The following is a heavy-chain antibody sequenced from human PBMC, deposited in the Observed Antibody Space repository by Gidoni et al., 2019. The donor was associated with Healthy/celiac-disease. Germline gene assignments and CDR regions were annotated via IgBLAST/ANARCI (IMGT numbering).Heavy chain of an antibody. D-gene: IGHD3-16*01. CDR3: AGMGGWGMDV. Sequence: QVQLQESGPGLVKPSETLSLTCTVSGGSISSYYWSWIRQPPGKGLEWFGYIYYSGGTNYNPSLKSRVTKAVDTSKNKFSRRWGFVPAAETAGYYWAGMGGWGMDVWGQGTTVTVSS. V-gene: IGHV4-59*01. CDR1: GGSISSYY. J-gene: IGHJ6*02. CDR2: IYYSGGT.